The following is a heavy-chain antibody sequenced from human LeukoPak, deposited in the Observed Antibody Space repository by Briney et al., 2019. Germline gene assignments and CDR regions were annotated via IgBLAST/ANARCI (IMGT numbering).Heavy chain of an antibody. J-gene: IGHJ4*02. V-gene: IGHV3-7*01. D-gene: IGHD4-17*01. CDR3: ARGPNFGDYVDFLDS. Sequence: GGSLRLSCAASGFTFSSHWMTWVRLAPGKGLEWVANIKQGRSQKYYVDTVKGRFTISRDDAKSTLFLQMNNLRAEDSALYYCARGPNFGDYVDFLDSWGQGTLVTVSS. CDR2: IKQGRSQK. CDR1: GFTFSSHW.